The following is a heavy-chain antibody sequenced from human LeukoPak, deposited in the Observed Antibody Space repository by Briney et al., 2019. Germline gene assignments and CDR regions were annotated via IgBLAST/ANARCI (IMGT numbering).Heavy chain of an antibody. Sequence: GGSLRLSCAASGFTFSNYWMSWVRQAPGKGLEWVANIKKDGSEKYYEDSVKGRFTISRDNAKNSLYLQMNSLRVEDTAVYYCARDQVAAAGSHDAFDIWGQGTMVTVSS. CDR2: IKKDGSEK. D-gene: IGHD6-13*01. V-gene: IGHV3-7*01. CDR1: GFTFSNYW. CDR3: ARDQVAAAGSHDAFDI. J-gene: IGHJ3*02.